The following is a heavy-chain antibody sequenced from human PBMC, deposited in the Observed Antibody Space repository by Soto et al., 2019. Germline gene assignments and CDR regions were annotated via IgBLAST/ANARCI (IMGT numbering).Heavy chain of an antibody. CDR1: GGTFSSYT. Sequence: VRLVQSGAEVKKPGSSVKVSCKASGGTFSSYTISWVRQAPGQGLEWMGRIIPILGIANYAQKFQGRVTIPAYKSTSTAYMELSSLRSEDTALYYCAREVGYSGYDWSYNWFDPWGQGTLVTVSS. D-gene: IGHD5-12*01. V-gene: IGHV1-69*08. J-gene: IGHJ5*02. CDR2: IIPILGIA. CDR3: AREVGYSGYDWSYNWFDP.